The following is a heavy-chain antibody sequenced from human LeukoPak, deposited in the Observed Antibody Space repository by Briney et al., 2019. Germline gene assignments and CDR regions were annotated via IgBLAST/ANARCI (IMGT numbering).Heavy chain of an antibody. CDR1: GGSFTASSYY. CDR3: ARVYGDYSTVAF. V-gene: IGHV4-39*07. CDR2: IYYSGST. D-gene: IGHD2-15*01. J-gene: IGHJ4*02. Sequence: TSSETLSLTCIVSGGSFTASSYYWGWVRQPPGKGLEWIGSIYYSGSTFYNPSLKSRLTISIDRTKPQFSLSLSSVTAADTAIYYCARVYGDYSTVAFWSQGTLVTVSS.